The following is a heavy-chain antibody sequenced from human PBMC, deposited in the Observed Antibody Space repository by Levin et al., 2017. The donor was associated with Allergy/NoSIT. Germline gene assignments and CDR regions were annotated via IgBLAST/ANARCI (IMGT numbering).Heavy chain of an antibody. CDR2: ISWNSGSI. V-gene: IGHV3-9*01. J-gene: IGHJ5*02. CDR3: AKDKHGDYVGWFDP. CDR1: GFTFDDYA. Sequence: GGSLRLSCAASGFTFDDYAMHWVRQAPGKGLEWVSGISWNSGSIGYADSVKGRFTISRDNAKNSLYLQMNSLRAEDTALYYCAKDKHGDYVGWFDPWGQGTLVTVSS. D-gene: IGHD4-17*01.